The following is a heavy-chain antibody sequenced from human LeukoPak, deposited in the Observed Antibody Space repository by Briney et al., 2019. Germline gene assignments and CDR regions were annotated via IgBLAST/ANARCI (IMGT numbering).Heavy chain of an antibody. CDR3: ARDQEYCSGGSCYSGFDY. CDR1: GDSVSSNSAA. D-gene: IGHD2-15*01. J-gene: IGHJ4*02. Sequence: SQTLSLTCAISGDSVSSNSAAWNWIRQSPSRGLEWLGRTYYRSKWYNDYAVSVKSRITINPDTSKNQFSLQLNSVTPEDTAVYYCARDQEYCSGGSCYSGFDYWGQGTLATVSS. V-gene: IGHV6-1*01. CDR2: TYYRSKWYN.